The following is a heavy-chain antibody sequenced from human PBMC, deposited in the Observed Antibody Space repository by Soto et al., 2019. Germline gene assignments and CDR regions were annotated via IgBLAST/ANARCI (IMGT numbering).Heavy chain of an antibody. V-gene: IGHV3-48*02. CDR1: DFTFSSYS. CDR2: ISSSSSTI. CDR3: ARARKYSSGSQSAFDI. Sequence: EVQLVESGGGLVQPGGSLRLACAVSDFTFSSYSMNWVRQAPGKGLEWVSYISSSSSTIYYADSVKGRFTISRDNAKNSLYLKMNSLGDEDTAVYYWARARKYSSGSQSAFDIWGKGTMVTVSS. D-gene: IGHD5-18*01. J-gene: IGHJ3*02.